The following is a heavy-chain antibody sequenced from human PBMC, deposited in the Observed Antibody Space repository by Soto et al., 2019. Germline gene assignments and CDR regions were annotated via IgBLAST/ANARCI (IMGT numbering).Heavy chain of an antibody. V-gene: IGHV3-23*01. CDR1: GFTFSSYA. CDR3: AKIQGWIQLWLRVPFDY. CDR2: ISGSGGST. D-gene: IGHD5-18*01. J-gene: IGHJ4*02. Sequence: TVGSLRLSCAASGFTFSSYAMSWVRQAPGKGLEWVSAISGSGGSTYYADSVKGRFTISRDNSKNTLYLQMNSLRAEDTAVYYCAKIQGWIQLWLRVPFDYWGQGTLVTVSS.